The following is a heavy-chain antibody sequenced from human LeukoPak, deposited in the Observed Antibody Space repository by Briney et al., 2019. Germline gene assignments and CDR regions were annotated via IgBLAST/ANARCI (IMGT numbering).Heavy chain of an antibody. D-gene: IGHD1-14*01. Sequence: GESLRLSCAASGFTVITNDMTWVRQAPGKGLEWVSVLYSDGNTKYANSVQGRFTISRDNSKNTLYLEMNSLSPDDTAVYYCARGVEPLAANTLAYWGQGTLVTVSS. J-gene: IGHJ4*02. CDR3: ARGVEPLAANTLAY. CDR2: LYSDGNT. CDR1: GFTVITND. V-gene: IGHV3-53*01.